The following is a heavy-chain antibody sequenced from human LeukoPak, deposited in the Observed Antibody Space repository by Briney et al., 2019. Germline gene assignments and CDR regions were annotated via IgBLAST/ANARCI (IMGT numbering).Heavy chain of an antibody. CDR2: ISSSGSTI. J-gene: IGHJ6*03. CDR1: GFTFSDYY. D-gene: IGHD3-16*01. Sequence: GGSLRLSCAASGFTFSDYYMSWIRQAPGKGLEWVSYISSSGSTIYYADSVKGRFTISRDHAKNSLYLQMNSLRAEDTAVYYCRGTSRYYYYMDVWGKGTTVTVSS. V-gene: IGHV3-11*01. CDR3: RGTSRYYYYMDV.